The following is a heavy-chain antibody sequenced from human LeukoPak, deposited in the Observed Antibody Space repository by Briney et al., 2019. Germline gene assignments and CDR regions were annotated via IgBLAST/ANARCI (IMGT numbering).Heavy chain of an antibody. V-gene: IGHV4-38-2*02. CDR1: GGSISSYY. CDR3: ARVNPYYYDTGGYVKGYFDY. CDR2: IYHSGST. Sequence: SETLSLTCTVSGGSISSYYWGWIRQPPGKGLEWIGIIYHSGSTYYNPSFKSRVTISVDTSKNQFSLQLSSVTAADTAVYFCARVNPYYYDTGGYVKGYFDYWGQGTLVTVSS. D-gene: IGHD3-22*01. J-gene: IGHJ4*02.